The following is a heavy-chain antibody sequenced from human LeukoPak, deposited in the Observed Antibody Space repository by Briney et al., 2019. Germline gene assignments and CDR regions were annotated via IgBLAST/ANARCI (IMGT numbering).Heavy chain of an antibody. CDR2: VHYSLSS. J-gene: IGHJ4*02. CDR1: GASINGYY. V-gene: IGHV4-59*01. Sequence: SETLSLTCTVSGASINGYYWSWIRQPPGKGLEWIGNVHYSLSSNYSPSLESRVTISMDTSQRQFSLKLTSVTAADTAVYYCACYKIVERNFNFWGQGMLVTVSS. D-gene: IGHD5-24*01. CDR3: ACYKIVERNFNF.